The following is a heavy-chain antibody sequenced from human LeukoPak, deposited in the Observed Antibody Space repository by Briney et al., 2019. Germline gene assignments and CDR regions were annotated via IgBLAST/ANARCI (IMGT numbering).Heavy chain of an antibody. V-gene: IGHV3-21*01. D-gene: IGHD6-19*01. CDR1: GFTFSSYG. Sequence: SGGSLRLSCAASGFTFSSYGMSWVRQAPGKGLEWVSAISGSGNSISYADSVKGRFTISRDNAKNSLYLQMNSLRAEDTAVYYCTRDQVSVAGTGIDYWGQGTLVTVSS. CDR2: ISGSGNSI. CDR3: TRDQVSVAGTGIDY. J-gene: IGHJ4*02.